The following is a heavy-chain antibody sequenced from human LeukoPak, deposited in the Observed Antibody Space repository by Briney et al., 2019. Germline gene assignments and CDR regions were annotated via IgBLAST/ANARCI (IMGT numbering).Heavy chain of an antibody. Sequence: GGSLRLSCAASGFTFSDHAMEWVRQAHGKGLEWVSSVSTTSSNIYYADSVRGRFTISRDNAKNSLYLQMNSLRAEDTAVYYCARLSGGGFGKYYFDYWGQGILVTVSS. J-gene: IGHJ4*02. CDR3: ARLSGGGFGKYYFDY. CDR1: GFTFSDHA. D-gene: IGHD2-15*01. CDR2: VSTTSSNI. V-gene: IGHV3-21*01.